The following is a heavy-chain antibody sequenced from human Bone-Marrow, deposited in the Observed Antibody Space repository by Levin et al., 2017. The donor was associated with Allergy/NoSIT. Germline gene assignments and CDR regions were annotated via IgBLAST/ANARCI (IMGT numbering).Heavy chain of an antibody. CDR3: ARHDCSGSSCFYFDF. Sequence: PSETLSLTCTVSGGSISGYYWSWIRQPPGKGLEWIGFSRYSGSTNSNPSLKSRVTISVDTYKNQFSLKLSCVTAEDTAVYYCARHDCSGSSCFYFDFWGQGTLVTVSA. CDR2: SRYSGST. CDR1: GGSISGYY. V-gene: IGHV4-59*01. J-gene: IGHJ4*02. D-gene: IGHD2-15*01.